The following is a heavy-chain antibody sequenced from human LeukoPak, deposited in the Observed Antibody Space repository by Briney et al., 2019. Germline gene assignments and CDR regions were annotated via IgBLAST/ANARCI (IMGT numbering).Heavy chain of an antibody. J-gene: IGHJ4*02. CDR2: ISFDGDNK. Sequence: PGGSLRLSCAASGFTFSSYGMHWVRQAPGKGLEWVALISFDGDNKYFADSVKGRFTISRDNSKNTLYLQMHSLRPEDTAVYYCAKDNVAAAGIYFDYWGQGTLVTVSS. D-gene: IGHD6-13*01. V-gene: IGHV3-30*18. CDR1: GFTFSSYG. CDR3: AKDNVAAAGIYFDY.